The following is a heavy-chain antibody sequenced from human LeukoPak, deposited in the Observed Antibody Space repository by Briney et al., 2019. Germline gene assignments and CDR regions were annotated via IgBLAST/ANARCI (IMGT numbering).Heavy chain of an antibody. CDR3: ARFGLYSNFLHRDAFDI. V-gene: IGHV1-2*06. Sequence: ASVTVSCKASGYTFTGYYMHWVRQAPGQGLEWMGRINPNSGGTNYAQKFQGRVTMTRDTSISTAYMELSRLRSDDTAVYYCARFGLYSNFLHRDAFDIWGQGTMVTVSS. CDR2: INPNSGGT. J-gene: IGHJ3*02. CDR1: GYTFTGYY. D-gene: IGHD4-11*01.